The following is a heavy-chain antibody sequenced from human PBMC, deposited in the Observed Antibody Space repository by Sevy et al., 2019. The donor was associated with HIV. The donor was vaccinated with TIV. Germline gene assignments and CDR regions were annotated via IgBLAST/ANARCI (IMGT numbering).Heavy chain of an antibody. CDR2: ISGSGGST. Sequence: AGSLRLSCAASGFTFSSYAMSWVRQAPGKELEWVSAISGSGGSTYYADSVKGRFTISRDNSKNTLYLQMNSLRAEDTAVYYCAKDGFKPSVGDENYYYYYMDVWGKGTTVTVSS. CDR1: GFTFSSYA. V-gene: IGHV3-23*01. D-gene: IGHD3-16*01. CDR3: AKDGFKPSVGDENYYYYYMDV. J-gene: IGHJ6*03.